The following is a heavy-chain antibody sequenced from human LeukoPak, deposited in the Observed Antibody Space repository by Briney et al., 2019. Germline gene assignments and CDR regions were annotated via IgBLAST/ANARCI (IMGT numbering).Heavy chain of an antibody. CDR1: GGSIRRYY. CDR3: ARKGGTFDY. J-gene: IGHJ4*02. CDR2: IYYSGST. Sequence: PSETLSLTCTVSGGSIRRYYWSWLRQPPGKGLEWIGYIYYSGSTNYNPSLKSRVTISVDTSKNQFSLKLSSVTAAATAVYYCARKGGTFDYWGQGTLVTVSS. D-gene: IGHD2-15*01. V-gene: IGHV4-59*08.